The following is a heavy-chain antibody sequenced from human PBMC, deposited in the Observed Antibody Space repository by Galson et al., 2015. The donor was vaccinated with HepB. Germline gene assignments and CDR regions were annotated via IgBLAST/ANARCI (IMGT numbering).Heavy chain of an antibody. V-gene: IGHV3-74*01. CDR2: INSDGSSS. CDR3: ARLCGGDCYYSSDY. J-gene: IGHJ4*02. D-gene: IGHD2-21*02. Sequence: LRLSCAASAFTFSNDWMHWVRQAPGKGLVWVSRINSDGSSSSYADSVKGRFTISRDNAKNTLYLQMNSLRAEDTAVYYCARLCGGDCYYSSDYWGQGTLVTVSS. CDR1: AFTFSNDW.